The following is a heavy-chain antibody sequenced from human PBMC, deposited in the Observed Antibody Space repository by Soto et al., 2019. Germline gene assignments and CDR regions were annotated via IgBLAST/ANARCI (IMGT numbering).Heavy chain of an antibody. V-gene: IGHV3-53*02. CDR1: EFSVSHNY. Sequence: EVKLVETGGGLIQPGGSQRLSCAASEFSVSHNYMSWVRQAPGKGLEWVSVIYRGGGTYYADSVKGRFTISRDNSKNTVDLQMNSMRGEDTAVYYCSSLYRGLTVTRTEVFDYWGQGTLVTV. CDR2: IYRGGGT. J-gene: IGHJ4*02. CDR3: SSLYRGLTVTRTEVFDY. D-gene: IGHD4-4*01.